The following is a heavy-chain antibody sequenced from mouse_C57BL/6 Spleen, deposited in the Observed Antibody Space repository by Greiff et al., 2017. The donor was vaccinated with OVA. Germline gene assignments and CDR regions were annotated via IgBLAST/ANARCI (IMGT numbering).Heavy chain of an antibody. J-gene: IGHJ2*01. D-gene: IGHD1-1*01. CDR1: GYTFTSYG. Sequence: QVQLQQSGAELARPGASVKLSCTASGYTFTSYGISWVKQRTGQGLEWIGEIYPRSGNTYYNEKFKGKATLTADKSSSTAYMELRSLTSEDSAVYFCARTGDYGSSYGYFDYWGQGATLTVSS. V-gene: IGHV1-81*01. CDR2: IYPRSGNT. CDR3: ARTGDYGSSYGYFDY.